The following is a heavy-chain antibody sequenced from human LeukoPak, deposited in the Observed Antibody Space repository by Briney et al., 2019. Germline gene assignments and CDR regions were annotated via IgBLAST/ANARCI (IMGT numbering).Heavy chain of an antibody. V-gene: IGHV4-34*01. CDR2: INHSGSA. CDR3: ARGQGTVTTH. J-gene: IGHJ4*02. CDR1: GGPFSGYY. Sequence: PSETLSLTCAVSGGPFSGYYWTWIRQPPGKGLGWIGEINHSGSANYNPSLKSRVTISLDTSKNQFSLKLSSVTAADTAVYYCARGQGTVTTHWGQGTLVTVSS. D-gene: IGHD4-17*01.